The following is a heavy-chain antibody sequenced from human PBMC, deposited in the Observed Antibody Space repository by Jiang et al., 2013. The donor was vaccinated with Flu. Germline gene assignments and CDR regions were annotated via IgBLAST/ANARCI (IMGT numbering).Heavy chain of an antibody. CDR2: INAGNGNT. CDR1: GYTFTSYA. CDR3: ATNLWFGEVYYYYYYMDV. V-gene: IGHV1-3*01. Sequence: GAEVKKPGASVKVSCKASGYTFTSYAMHWVRQAPGQRLEWMGWINAGNGNTKYSQKFQGRVTITRDTSASTAYMELSSLRSEDTAVYYCATNLWFGEVYYYYYYMDVWGKGTTVTVSS. J-gene: IGHJ6*03. D-gene: IGHD3-10*01.